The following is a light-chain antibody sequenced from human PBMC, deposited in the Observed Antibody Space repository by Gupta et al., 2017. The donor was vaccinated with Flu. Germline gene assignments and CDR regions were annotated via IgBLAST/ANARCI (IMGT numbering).Light chain of an antibody. V-gene: IGLV2-14*01. CDR2: EVS. J-gene: IGLJ2*01. Sequence: IAVSPSGANTASGCDNYVQWYQRPRGKATKRMVYEVSYGPSGLSTRFSGSKSGNTASLTISGHQDEDADDYYCGSYGAVGVFGGGTKVTVL. CDR1: NTASGCDNY. CDR3: GSYGAVGV.